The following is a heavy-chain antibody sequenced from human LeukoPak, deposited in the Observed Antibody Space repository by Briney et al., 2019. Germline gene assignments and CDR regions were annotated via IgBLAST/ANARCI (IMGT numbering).Heavy chain of an antibody. CDR2: MNPNSGNT. J-gene: IGHJ5*02. CDR1: GYTFTIYD. D-gene: IGHD1-26*01. CDR3: ARGFSGSYSYWFDP. Sequence: GASVTVSCTASGYTFTIYDINWVRQATGQGLEWMGWMNPNSGNTGYAQKFQGRVTITRNTSITTAYMELSSLRSEDTAVYYCARGFSGSYSYWFDPWGQGTLVTVSS. V-gene: IGHV1-8*03.